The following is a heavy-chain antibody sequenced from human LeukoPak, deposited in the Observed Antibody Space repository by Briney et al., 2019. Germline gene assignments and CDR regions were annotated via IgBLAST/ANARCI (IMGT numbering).Heavy chain of an antibody. J-gene: IGHJ4*02. CDR2: IIPIFGTA. CDR1: GYTFTGYY. Sequence: ASVKVSCKASGYTFTGYYMHWVRQAPGQGLEWMGGIIPIFGTANYAQKFQGRVTITADESTSTAYMELSSLRSEDTAVYYCALTTVTTGYYFDYWGQGTLVTVSS. D-gene: IGHD4-17*01. V-gene: IGHV1-69*13. CDR3: ALTTVTTGYYFDY.